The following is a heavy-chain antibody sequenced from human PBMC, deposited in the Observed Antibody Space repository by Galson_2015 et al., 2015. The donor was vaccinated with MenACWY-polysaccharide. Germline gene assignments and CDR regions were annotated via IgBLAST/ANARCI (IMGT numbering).Heavy chain of an antibody. D-gene: IGHD6-19*01. V-gene: IGHV3-15*01. CDR3: TTTVASGAPTGPLECFHH. CDR2: LKSKTHDGTT. J-gene: IGHJ1*01. Sequence: SLRLSCAAPKFTFTNAWLTWVRQSPGRGLEWVGPLKSKTHDGTTIYAAPVRGRFTVSREDARYTVYLQMNNLKTEDTGVYYCTTTVASGAPTGPLECFHHWGQGTLVTVSS. CDR1: KFTFTNAW.